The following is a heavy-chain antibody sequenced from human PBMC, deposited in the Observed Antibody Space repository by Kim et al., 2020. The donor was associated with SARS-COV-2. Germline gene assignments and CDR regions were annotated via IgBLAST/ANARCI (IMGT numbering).Heavy chain of an antibody. CDR3: ASSSGYRFDR. Sequence: DTYYPGSVKGRFTISRENAKNSLYLQMNSLRAGDTAVYYCASSSGYRFDRWGQGTLVTVSS. D-gene: IGHD3-22*01. V-gene: IGHV3-13*01. J-gene: IGHJ4*02. CDR2: DT.